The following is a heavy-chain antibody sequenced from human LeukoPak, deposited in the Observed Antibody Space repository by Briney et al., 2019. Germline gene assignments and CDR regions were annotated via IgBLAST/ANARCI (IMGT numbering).Heavy chain of an antibody. J-gene: IGHJ4*02. CDR3: TRGRGSYSLDY. V-gene: IGHV3-30*01. D-gene: IGHD1-26*01. CDR2: ISYDGSNE. Sequence: HPGRSLRLSCAASGFTLSSYAMHWVRQAPGKGLEWGAIISYDGSNEHYADSVKGRFTISRDNSKNTPYLQMNSLRAEDTAIYYCTRGRGSYSLDYWGRGTLVTVSS. CDR1: GFTLSSYA.